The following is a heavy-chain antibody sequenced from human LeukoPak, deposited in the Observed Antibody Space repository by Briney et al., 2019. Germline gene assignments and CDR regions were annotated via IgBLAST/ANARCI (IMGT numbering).Heavy chain of an antibody. J-gene: IGHJ6*03. D-gene: IGHD4-23*01. CDR3: ARDGDTVLTRGYYYYMDV. CDR1: GGAISSSSYY. V-gene: IGHV4-39*07. Sequence: SKTPSPTCTVSGGAISSSSYYLGWIRQPPRKGLGGIGGIYYSGSTYYNPSLKSRVTISVDTSKNQFSLKLSSVTAADTAVYYCARDGDTVLTRGYYYYMDVWGKGTTVTVSS. CDR2: IYYSGST.